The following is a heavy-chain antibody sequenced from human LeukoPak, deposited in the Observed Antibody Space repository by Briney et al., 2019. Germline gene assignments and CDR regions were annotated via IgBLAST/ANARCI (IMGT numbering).Heavy chain of an antibody. Sequence: GGSLRLSCTASGFTFSNSGMNWVRQAPGKGLEWVSYISSSSSTIYYADSVKGRFTISRDNAKNSMYLQMNSLRAEDTAVYYCARGTAAVYFDHWGQGILVTVSS. D-gene: IGHD6-13*01. CDR2: ISSSSSTI. V-gene: IGHV3-48*04. CDR3: ARGTAAVYFDH. CDR1: GFTFSNSG. J-gene: IGHJ4*02.